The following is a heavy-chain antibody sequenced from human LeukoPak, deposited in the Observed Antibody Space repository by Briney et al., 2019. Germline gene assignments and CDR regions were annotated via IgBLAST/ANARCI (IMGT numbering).Heavy chain of an antibody. CDR1: GYTFTSNG. CDR3: AREGSYSYGLAY. Sequence: ASVKVSCKASGYTFTSNGIIWVRQAPGQGLEWMGWISAYNGNTNYAQKLQDRVTMTTDTSTSTAYMELSSLRSEDTAVYYCAREGSYSYGLAYWGQGTLVTVSS. CDR2: ISAYNGNT. J-gene: IGHJ4*02. D-gene: IGHD5-18*01. V-gene: IGHV1-18*01.